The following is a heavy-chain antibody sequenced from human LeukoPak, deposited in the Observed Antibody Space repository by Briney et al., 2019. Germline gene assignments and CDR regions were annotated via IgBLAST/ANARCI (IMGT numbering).Heavy chain of an antibody. V-gene: IGHV3-30*02. D-gene: IGHD3-22*01. CDR3: AKGGYYYDSSGYHPAFDI. CDR1: GFTFSSYG. Sequence: PGGSLRLSCAASGFTFSSYGMHWVRQAPGKGLEWVAFIRYDGSNKYYADSVKGRFTISRDNSKNTLYLQMNSLRAEDTAVYYCAKGGYYYDSSGYHPAFDIWGQGTMVTVSS. J-gene: IGHJ3*02. CDR2: IRYDGSNK.